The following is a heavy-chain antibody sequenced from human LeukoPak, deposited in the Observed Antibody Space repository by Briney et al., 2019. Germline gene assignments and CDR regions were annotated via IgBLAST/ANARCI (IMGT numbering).Heavy chain of an antibody. CDR2: ISSSGSTI. Sequence: GSLRLSCAASGFTFSSYEMNWVRQAPGKGLEWVSYISSSGSTIYYADSVKGRFTISRDNAKNSLYLQMNSLRAEDTAIYYCARGGCAAAGCGMDVWGQGTTVTASS. V-gene: IGHV3-48*03. CDR3: ARGGCAAAGCGMDV. J-gene: IGHJ6*02. D-gene: IGHD6-13*01. CDR1: GFTFSSYE.